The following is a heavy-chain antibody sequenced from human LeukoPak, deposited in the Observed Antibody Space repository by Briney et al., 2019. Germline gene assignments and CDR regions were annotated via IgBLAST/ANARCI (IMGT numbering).Heavy chain of an antibody. J-gene: IGHJ3*02. CDR2: IIPIFGTA. D-gene: IGHD5-24*01. Sequence: ASVKVSCKASGYTFTSYGISWVRQAPGQGLEWMGGIIPIFGTANYAQKFQGRVTITADESTSTAYMELSSLRSEDTAIYYCARVRDGYNDAYDIWGQGTVVTVPS. CDR1: GYTFTSYG. V-gene: IGHV1-69*13. CDR3: ARVRDGYNDAYDI.